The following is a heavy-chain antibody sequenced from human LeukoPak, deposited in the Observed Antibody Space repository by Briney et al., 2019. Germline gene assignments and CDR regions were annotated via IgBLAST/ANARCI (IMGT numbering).Heavy chain of an antibody. V-gene: IGHV3-11*01. J-gene: IGHJ4*02. CDR3: ARTDYYDSSGYLYYFDY. D-gene: IGHD3-22*01. CDR1: GFTFSDYY. Sequence: GGSLRLSCAASGFTFSDYYMSWIRQAPGKGLEWVSYISSSGSTIYYADSVKGRFTISRDNAKNSLYLQMNSLRAEDTAVYYCARTDYYDSSGYLYYFDYWSQGTLVTVSS. CDR2: ISSSGSTI.